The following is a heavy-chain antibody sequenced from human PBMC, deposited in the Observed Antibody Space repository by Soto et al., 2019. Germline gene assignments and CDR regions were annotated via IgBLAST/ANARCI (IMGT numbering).Heavy chain of an antibody. CDR3: ARHLSTIVPGISWFDS. J-gene: IGHJ5*01. Sequence: QVQLQQWGAGLLKPWETLSLTCTVYGGSFSDDYWSWIRQTPGKGLEWIGEVNHSGSTNYNPSLKSRVTISVDTSKNQLSLNLSSVTAADAAVYYCARHLSTIVPGISWFDSCGQGTLVTVSS. CDR2: VNHSGST. D-gene: IGHD2-21*01. CDR1: GGSFSDDY. V-gene: IGHV4-34*01.